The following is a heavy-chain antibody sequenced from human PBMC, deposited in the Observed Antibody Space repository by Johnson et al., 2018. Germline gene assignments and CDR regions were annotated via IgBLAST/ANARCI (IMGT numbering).Heavy chain of an antibody. CDR1: GFIFNNYA. CDR2: ISSDGRNT. Sequence: QVQLVESGGGVVQPGMSLRLSCAGSGFIFNNYAMHWVRQAPGKGLEWVTVISSDGRNTYYADSVKGRFTISRDNSKTTLYLKMNSLTADETAVYYCARVCCGGGLREAMDVWGKGTTVTVSS. CDR3: ARVCCGGGLREAMDV. J-gene: IGHJ6*03. D-gene: IGHD3-16*01. V-gene: IGHV3-30*04.